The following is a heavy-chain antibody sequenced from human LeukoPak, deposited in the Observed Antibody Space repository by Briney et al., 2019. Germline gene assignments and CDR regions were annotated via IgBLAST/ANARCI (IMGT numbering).Heavy chain of an antibody. Sequence: PSETLSLTCTVSGVSISTYYWSWIRQPPGKGPEWIGYVYYSGNTNYNPSLKSRVTISIDTPKNQFSLKLSSVTAADTAVYYCARVGNFNFDYWGQGALVTVSS. CDR1: GVSISTYY. CDR2: VYYSGNT. J-gene: IGHJ4*02. D-gene: IGHD5-24*01. V-gene: IGHV4-59*01. CDR3: ARVGNFNFDY.